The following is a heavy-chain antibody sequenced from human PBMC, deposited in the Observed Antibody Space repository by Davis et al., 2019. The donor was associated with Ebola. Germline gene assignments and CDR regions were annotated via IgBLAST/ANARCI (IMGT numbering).Heavy chain of an antibody. J-gene: IGHJ4*02. CDR1: GFIFRNYV. D-gene: IGHD2-15*01. CDR2: FGTVGDT. CDR3: VKDRFTVVVVHGGFDY. Sequence: GESLKISCETSGFIFRNYVMSWVRQAPGKGLEWVSTFGTVGDTYYAESVKGRFTISRDNSKDTLYLQMRSLRTEDTAVYYCVKDRFTVVVVHGGFDYWGQGTLVTVSS. V-gene: IGHV3-23*01.